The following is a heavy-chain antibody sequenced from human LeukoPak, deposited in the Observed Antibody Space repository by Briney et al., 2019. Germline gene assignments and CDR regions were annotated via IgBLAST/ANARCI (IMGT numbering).Heavy chain of an antibody. Sequence: PSETLSLTCTVSGGSISSGDYYWSWIRQPPGKGLEWIGYIYYSGSTYYNPSLKSRVTISVDTSKNQFSLKLSSVTAADTAVYYCTREPRSESPFDYWGQGTLVTVSS. J-gene: IGHJ4*02. CDR2: IYYSGST. V-gene: IGHV4-30-4*08. CDR1: GGSISSGDYY. CDR3: TREPRSESPFDY.